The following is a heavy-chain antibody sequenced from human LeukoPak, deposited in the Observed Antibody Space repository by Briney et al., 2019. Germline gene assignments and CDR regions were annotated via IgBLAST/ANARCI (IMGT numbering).Heavy chain of an antibody. CDR2: IKQDGSEE. J-gene: IGHJ4*02. CDR3: AREAHQGYFDWLPHFDY. V-gene: IGHV3-7*01. CDR1: GFTFSSYW. Sequence: QPGGSLRLSCAASGFTFSSYWMSWVRQAPGKGLEWVANIKQDGSEEYYVDSVKGRFTISRDNAKNSLYLQMNSLRAEDTAVYYRAREAHQGYFDWLPHFDYWGQGTLVTVSS. D-gene: IGHD3-9*01.